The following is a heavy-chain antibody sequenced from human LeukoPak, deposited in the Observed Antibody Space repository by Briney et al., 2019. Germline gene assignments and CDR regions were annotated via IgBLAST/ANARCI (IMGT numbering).Heavy chain of an antibody. CDR2: ISSGSSYI. V-gene: IGHV3-21*01. CDR3: ARDYGGNSGHYYGMDV. D-gene: IGHD4-23*01. Sequence: GGSLRLSCAASRFTFSSYSMNWVRQAPGKGLEWVSSISSGSSYIYYADSVKGRFTISRDNAKNSLYLQMNSLRAEDTAVYYCARDYGGNSGHYYGMDVWGQGTTVTVSS. J-gene: IGHJ6*02. CDR1: RFTFSSYS.